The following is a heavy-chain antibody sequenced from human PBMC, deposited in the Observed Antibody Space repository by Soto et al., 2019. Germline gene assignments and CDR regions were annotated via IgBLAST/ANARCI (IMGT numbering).Heavy chain of an antibody. D-gene: IGHD3-9*01. CDR2: IYWDDDK. J-gene: IGHJ4*02. CDR1: GFSLSTSGVG. CDR3: AHSAERYDILTGLFPFDY. V-gene: IGHV2-5*02. Sequence: SGPTLVNPKQTLALTFPFSGFSLSTSGVGVGWIRQPPGKALEWLALIYWDDDKRYSPSLKSRLTITKDTSKNQVVLTMTNMDPVDTATYYCAHSAERYDILTGLFPFDYWGQGTLVTVSS.